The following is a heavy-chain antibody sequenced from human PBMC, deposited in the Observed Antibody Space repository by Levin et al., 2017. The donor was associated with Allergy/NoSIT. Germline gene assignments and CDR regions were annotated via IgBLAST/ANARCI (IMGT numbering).Heavy chain of an antibody. D-gene: IGHD3-16*01. CDR2: INHSGST. Sequence: SETLSLTCAVYGGSFSGYYWSWIRQPPGKGLEWIGEINHSGSTNYNPSLKSRVTISVDTSKNQFSLKLSSVTAADTAVYYCARDKLLKGVWFDYWGQGTLVTVSS. CDR1: GGSFSGYY. CDR3: ARDKLLKGVWFDY. J-gene: IGHJ4*02. V-gene: IGHV4-34*01.